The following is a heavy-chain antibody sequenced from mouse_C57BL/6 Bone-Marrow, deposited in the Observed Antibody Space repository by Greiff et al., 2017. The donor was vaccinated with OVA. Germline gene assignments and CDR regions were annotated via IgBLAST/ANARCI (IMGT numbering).Heavy chain of an antibody. D-gene: IGHD4-1*02. Sequence: EVKLQESGGGLVKPGGYIKLSCSASGFTFSSYAMSWVRQTPEKRLEWVATISDGGSYTYYPDNVKGRFTISRDNAKNNLYLQMSHLKSEDTAMYYCARGSFNWDAWFAYWGQGTLVTVSA. CDR3: ARGSFNWDAWFAY. J-gene: IGHJ3*01. CDR2: ISDGGSYT. CDR1: GFTFSSYA. V-gene: IGHV5-4*03.